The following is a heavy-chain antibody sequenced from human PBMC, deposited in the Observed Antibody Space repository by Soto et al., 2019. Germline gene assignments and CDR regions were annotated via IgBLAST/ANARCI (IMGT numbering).Heavy chain of an antibody. V-gene: IGHV4-59*01. CDR1: GGSISSYY. CDR2: IYYSGST. J-gene: IGHJ3*02. D-gene: IGHD5-12*01. Sequence: SETLSLTCTVSGGSISSYYWSWIRQPPGKGLEWIGYIYYSGSTNYNPSLKSRVTISVDTSKNQFSLKLSSVTAADTAVYYCARLTGLRLAAFDIWGQGTMVTVSS. CDR3: ARLTGLRLAAFDI.